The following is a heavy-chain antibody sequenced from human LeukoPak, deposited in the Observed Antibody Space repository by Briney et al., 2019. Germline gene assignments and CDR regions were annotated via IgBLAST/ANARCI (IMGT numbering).Heavy chain of an antibody. V-gene: IGHV3-23*01. CDR3: AKDRRYSKSP. D-gene: IGHD6-13*01. Sequence: PGGSLTLSCAPSGFIFSTYAMSWVRQPPGKGMEWVSTIRGSGDPTYSTYYADSVKGRFTVSRDKSKNTLYLQMNSLRAEDTAVYYCAKDRRYSKSPWGQGTMVTVSS. J-gene: IGHJ5*02. CDR2: IRGSGDPTYST. CDR1: GFIFSTYA.